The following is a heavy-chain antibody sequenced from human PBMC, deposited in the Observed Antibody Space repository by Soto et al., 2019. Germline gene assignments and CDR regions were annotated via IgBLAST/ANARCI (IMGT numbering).Heavy chain of an antibody. Sequence: PGGSLRLSCTASGFTFSSYSMNWVRQAPGKGLEWVSYIFSSSNGIYYADSVKGRFTISRDNAKNALYLQMNSLRDEDTAVYYCTTDPVTMIVVVPSSGWGQGTLVTVSS. CDR2: IFSSSNGI. CDR1: GFTFSSYS. D-gene: IGHD3-22*01. J-gene: IGHJ4*02. V-gene: IGHV3-48*02. CDR3: TTDPVTMIVVVPSSG.